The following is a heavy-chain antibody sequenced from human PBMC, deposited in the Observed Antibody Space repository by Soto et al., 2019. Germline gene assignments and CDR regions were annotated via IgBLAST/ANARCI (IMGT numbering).Heavy chain of an antibody. D-gene: IGHD3-10*01. CDR2: IWYDGSNK. V-gene: IGHV3-33*01. CDR1: GFTFSSYG. Sequence: QVQLVESGGGVVQPGRSLRLSCAASGFTFSSYGMQWVRQAPGKGLEWVAVIWYDGSNKYYADSVKGRFTISRDNSKDTLYLQMNSLRGEDTAVYYCARGTYGFGQFSTSFDYWGQGNLVTVSS. J-gene: IGHJ4*02. CDR3: ARGTYGFGQFSTSFDY.